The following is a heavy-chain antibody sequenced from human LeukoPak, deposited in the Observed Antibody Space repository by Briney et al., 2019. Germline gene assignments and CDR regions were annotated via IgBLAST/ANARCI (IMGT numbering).Heavy chain of an antibody. Sequence: SETLSLTCAVSGYSISSGYYWGWIRQPPGKGLEWIGSIYHSGSTYYNPSPKSRVTISVDTSKNQFSLKLSSVTAADTAVYYCARQEVGYSSRGSPYYFDYWGQGTLVTVSS. D-gene: IGHD6-13*01. V-gene: IGHV4-38-2*01. CDR1: GYSISSGYY. CDR3: ARQEVGYSSRGSPYYFDY. J-gene: IGHJ4*02. CDR2: IYHSGST.